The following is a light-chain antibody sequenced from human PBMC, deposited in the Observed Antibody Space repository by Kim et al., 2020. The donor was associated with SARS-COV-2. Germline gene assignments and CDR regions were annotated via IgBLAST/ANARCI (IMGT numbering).Light chain of an antibody. CDR1: SSNIGSNT. Sequence: ELTQPPSASGTPGQMVTISCSGSSSNIGSNTVNWYQQLPGTAPKLIIYSNNQRPSGVPDRFSGSKSGTSASLAISGLQSEDEADYYCAAWDDSLNGPVFGGGTQLTVL. V-gene: IGLV1-44*01. CDR2: SNN. J-gene: IGLJ2*01. CDR3: AAWDDSLNGPV.